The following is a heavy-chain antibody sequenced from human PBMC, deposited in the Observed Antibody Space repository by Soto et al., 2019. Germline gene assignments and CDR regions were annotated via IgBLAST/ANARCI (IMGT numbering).Heavy chain of an antibody. CDR2: IYYSGST. V-gene: IGHV4-31*03. J-gene: IGHJ4*02. CDR3: ARSRITMIGLDY. CDR1: GGSISSGGYY. D-gene: IGHD3-22*01. Sequence: QVQLQESGPGLVKPSQTLSLTCTVSGGSISSGGYYWSWIRQPPGKGLEWIGYIYYSGSTYYNPSLKSRVTISVDTSKSQSSLKLSSVTAADTAVYYCARSRITMIGLDYWGQGTLFAVSS.